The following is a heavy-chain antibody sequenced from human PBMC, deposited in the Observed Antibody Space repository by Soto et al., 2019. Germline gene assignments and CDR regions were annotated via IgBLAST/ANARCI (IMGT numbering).Heavy chain of an antibody. D-gene: IGHD6-13*01. CDR2: TYYRSKWYD. CDR1: GDSVSSKSVA. V-gene: IGHV6-1*01. Sequence: PSQTLSLTCVIFGDSVSSKSVAWNWIRQSPSRGLEWLGRTYYRSKWYDDYAVSVKSRITINPDTSKNQFSLQLNSVTPEDTAENYCAGVRFDQQLSQFAYSSQGILDIASS. CDR3: AGVRFDQQLSQFAY. J-gene: IGHJ4*01.